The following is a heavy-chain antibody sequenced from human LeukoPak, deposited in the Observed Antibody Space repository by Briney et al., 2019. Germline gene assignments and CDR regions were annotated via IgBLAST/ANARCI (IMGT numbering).Heavy chain of an antibody. J-gene: IGHJ3*02. V-gene: IGHV3-23*01. CDR3: AKDGGSGSYSAFDI. CDR1: GFTFSSYA. Sequence: RSGGSLRLSCAASGFTFSSYAMSWVRQAPGKGLEWVSAISGSGGSTYYADSVKGRFTISRDNPKNTLYLQMNSLRAEDTAVYYCAKDGGSGSYSAFDIWGQGTMVTVSS. D-gene: IGHD3-10*01. CDR2: ISGSGGST.